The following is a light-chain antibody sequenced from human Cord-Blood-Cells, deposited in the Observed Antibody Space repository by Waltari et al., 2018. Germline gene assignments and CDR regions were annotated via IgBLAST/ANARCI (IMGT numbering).Light chain of an antibody. CDR3: QQSYSTLT. Sequence: DIQLTQSPSSLSESVGDRVTSTCRASQSISSYLNWYQQNTGKAPKLLIYAASSLQSGVPSRFSGSGSGTDFTLTISSLQPEDFATYYCQQSYSTLTFGGGTKVEIK. V-gene: IGKV1-39*01. CDR2: AAS. J-gene: IGKJ4*01. CDR1: QSISSY.